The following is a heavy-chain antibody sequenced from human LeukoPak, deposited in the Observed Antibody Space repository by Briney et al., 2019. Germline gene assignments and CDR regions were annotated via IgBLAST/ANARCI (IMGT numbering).Heavy chain of an antibody. Sequence: GGSLRLSCAASGFTFSSYAMSWVRQAPGKGLEWVSSISGSGGRTYYADSVKGRFTISRDNSEYTLYLQMNGLRVEDTAVYYCAKDRGAVTGITFDYWGQGTLATVSS. CDR2: ISGSGGRT. J-gene: IGHJ4*02. CDR1: GFTFSSYA. CDR3: AKDRGAVTGITFDY. D-gene: IGHD6-19*01. V-gene: IGHV3-23*01.